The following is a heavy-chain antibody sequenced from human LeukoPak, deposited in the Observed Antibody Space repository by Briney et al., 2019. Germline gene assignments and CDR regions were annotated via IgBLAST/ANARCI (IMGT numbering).Heavy chain of an antibody. J-gene: IGHJ4*02. CDR2: IIPIFGTA. CDR3: ARGYYDILTGYYQIDY. CDR1: GCTFSSYA. V-gene: IGHV1-69*05. Sequence: SSVKVSCKASGCTFSSYAISWVRQAPGQGLDWMGGIIPIFGTANYAQKFQGRVTITTDESTSTAYMELSSLRSEDTAVYYCARGYYDILTGYYQIDYWGQGTLVTVSS. D-gene: IGHD3-9*01.